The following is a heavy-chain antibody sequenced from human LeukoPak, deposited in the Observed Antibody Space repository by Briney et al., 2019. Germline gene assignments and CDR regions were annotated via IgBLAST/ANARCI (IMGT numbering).Heavy chain of an antibody. CDR2: IYYSEST. V-gene: IGHV4-59*01. Sequence: PSETLSLTCTVSGGSISSYYWSWIRQPPGKGLEWIGYIYYSESTNYNPSLKSRVTISLDTSKSQFSLMLTSVTAADTAVYYCARDRRWELLHAFDIWGQGTMVTVSS. CDR1: GGSISSYY. D-gene: IGHD1-26*01. J-gene: IGHJ3*02. CDR3: ARDRRWELLHAFDI.